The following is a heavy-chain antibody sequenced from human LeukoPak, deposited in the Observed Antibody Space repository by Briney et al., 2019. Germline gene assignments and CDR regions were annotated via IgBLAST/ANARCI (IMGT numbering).Heavy chain of an antibody. CDR2: INPNSGGT. J-gene: IGHJ4*02. D-gene: IGHD5-24*01. CDR1: GYTFTGYY. CDR3: ARSRDGYTNDFDY. V-gene: IGHV1-2*06. Sequence: ASVKVSCKASGYTFTGYYMHWVRQAPGQGLEWMGRINPNSGGTNYAQKFQGRVTMTRDTSISTAYMELRSLRSDDTAVYYCARSRDGYTNDFDYWGQGTLVTVSS.